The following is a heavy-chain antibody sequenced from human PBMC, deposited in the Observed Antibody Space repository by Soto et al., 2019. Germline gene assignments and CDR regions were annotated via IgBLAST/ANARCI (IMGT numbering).Heavy chain of an antibody. J-gene: IGHJ4*02. Sequence: QVQLQESGPGLVKPSQTLSLTCTVSGGSISSGGYYWSWIRQHPGKGLEWIGSIYYSGSTYYNPSLHSRVTLSVDPSKNQSSLKLSSLTAAHTAVYYCARGVLHWGQGTLVTVSS. D-gene: IGHD3-16*01. CDR2: IYYSGST. CDR1: GGSISSGGYY. CDR3: ARGVLH. V-gene: IGHV4-31*03.